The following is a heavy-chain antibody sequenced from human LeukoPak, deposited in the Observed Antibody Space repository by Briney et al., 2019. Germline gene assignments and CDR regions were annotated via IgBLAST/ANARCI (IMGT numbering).Heavy chain of an antibody. D-gene: IGHD2-21*01. CDR2: IQQDGIKK. CDR1: GFTFSTYW. J-gene: IGHJ6*03. V-gene: IGHV3-7*01. CDR3: ARVYCGGDCYYYYYYYMDV. Sequence: PPGGSLRLSCAASGFTFSTYWVSWVRQAPGKGLEWVANIQQDGIKKYYVDSVEGRFAISRDNAKNSLYLQMNSLRAEDTAVYYCARVYCGGDCYYYYYYYMDVWGKGTTVTVSS.